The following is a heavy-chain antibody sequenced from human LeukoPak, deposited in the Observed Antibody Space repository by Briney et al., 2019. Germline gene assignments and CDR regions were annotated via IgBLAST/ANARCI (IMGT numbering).Heavy chain of an antibody. CDR2: INSDGRST. Sequence: GGSLRLSRAGSGFTFGSYWTHWVRQAPGKGPVWVSRINSDGRSTTYADAVKGRFTISRDNAKGTLYLQMDSLTGEDSGVYYCARDVDFDYWGQGTLVTVSS. J-gene: IGHJ4*02. CDR1: GFTFGSYW. V-gene: IGHV3-74*01. CDR3: ARDVDFDY.